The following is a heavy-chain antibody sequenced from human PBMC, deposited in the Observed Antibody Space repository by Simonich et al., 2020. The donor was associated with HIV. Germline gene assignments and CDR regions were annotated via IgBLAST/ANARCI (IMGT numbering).Heavy chain of an antibody. CDR1: GYTFTSDE. CDR2: INPNYGDT. D-gene: IGHD2-21*02. J-gene: IGHJ3*02. Sequence: QVQLVQSGAEMKKPGASVKDSCKASGYTFTSDEINWVRQAAGQGIEWMEWINPNYGDTGYAQKFRGRVTMTRDTTISTDYMELSSLTSEDTGVYYCARGHLLVTGDDALDIWG. CDR3: ARGHLLVTGDDALDI. V-gene: IGHV1-8*01.